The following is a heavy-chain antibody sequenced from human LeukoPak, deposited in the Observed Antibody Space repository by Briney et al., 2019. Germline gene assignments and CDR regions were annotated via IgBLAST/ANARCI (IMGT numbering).Heavy chain of an antibody. D-gene: IGHD1-26*01. J-gene: IGHJ4*02. Sequence: PGGSLRLSCAASGFIFSSFAMNGVRQSPGKGLEWVSSIGVSDGTTYYAESVRGRFTISRDNSKNTLFLQVNSLRVEDTAVYYCAKQGGSYRYFDSWGQGTLVTVSS. CDR3: AKQGGSYRYFDS. CDR1: GFIFSSFA. CDR2: IGVSDGTT. V-gene: IGHV3-23*01.